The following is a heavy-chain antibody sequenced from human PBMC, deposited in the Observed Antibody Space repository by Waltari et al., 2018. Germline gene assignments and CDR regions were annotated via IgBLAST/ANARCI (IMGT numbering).Heavy chain of an antibody. J-gene: IGHJ4*02. V-gene: IGHV3-21*06. CDR1: GSTFISLS. D-gene: IGHD5-12*01. CDR3: ARIYRGYDLIDY. CDR2: ISSGSHYL. Sequence: EVQLVESGGGLVRPGASLRLSCAASGSTFISLSMNWVRQAPGKGLEWISSISSGSHYLSYADSVEGRFTISRDNAKNSLYLHMTSLRAEDTAVYFCARIYRGYDLIDYWGQGTLVTVSS.